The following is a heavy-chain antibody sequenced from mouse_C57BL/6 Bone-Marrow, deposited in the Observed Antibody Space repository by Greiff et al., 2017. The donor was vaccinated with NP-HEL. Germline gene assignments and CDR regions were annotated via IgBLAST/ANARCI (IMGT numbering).Heavy chain of an antibody. J-gene: IGHJ1*03. CDR2: IYPGDGDT. CDR1: GYAFSSSW. V-gene: IGHV1-82*01. D-gene: IGHD2-10*01. CDR3: ARSLLPDFDV. Sequence: QVQLKESGPELVKPGASVKISCKASGYAFSSSWMNWVKQRPGKGLEWIGRIYPGDGDTNYNGKFKGKATLTADKSSSTAYMQLSSLTSEDSAVYFCARSLLPDFDVWGTGTTVTVSS.